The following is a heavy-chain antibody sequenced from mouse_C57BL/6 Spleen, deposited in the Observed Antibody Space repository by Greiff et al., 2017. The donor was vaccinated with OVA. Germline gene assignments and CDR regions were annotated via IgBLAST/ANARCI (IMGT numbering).Heavy chain of an antibody. V-gene: IGHV1-52*01. CDR1: GYTFTSYW. Sequence: VQLQQPGAELVRPGSSVKLSCKASGYTFTSYWMHWVKQRPIQGLEWIGNIDPSDSETHYNQKFKDKATLTVDKSSSTAYMQLSSLTSEDSAVYYCARERDYYGSSSYFDVWGTGTTVTVSS. D-gene: IGHD1-1*01. CDR3: ARERDYYGSSSYFDV. CDR2: IDPSDSET. J-gene: IGHJ1*03.